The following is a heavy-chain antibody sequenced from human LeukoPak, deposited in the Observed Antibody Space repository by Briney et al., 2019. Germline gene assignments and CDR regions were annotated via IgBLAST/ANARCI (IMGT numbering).Heavy chain of an antibody. CDR3: ARAVVVAATVKWFDP. V-gene: IGHV4-59*01. CDR2: IYYSGST. J-gene: IGHJ5*02. D-gene: IGHD2-15*01. Sequence: PSQTLSLTCTVSGGSISGYYWSWIRQSPGKGLEWIGYIYYSGSTNYNPSLKSRVTMSVDTSKNHFSLKVSSVTAADTAVYYCARAVVVAATVKWFDPWGQGTLVTVSS. CDR1: GGSISGYY.